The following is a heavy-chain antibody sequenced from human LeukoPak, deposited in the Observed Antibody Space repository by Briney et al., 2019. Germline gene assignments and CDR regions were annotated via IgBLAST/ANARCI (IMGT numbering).Heavy chain of an antibody. V-gene: IGHV1-69*06. CDR3: AKDLGSSGWYGDY. CDR2: IIPIFGTA. J-gene: IGHJ4*02. D-gene: IGHD6-19*01. CDR1: GGTFSSYA. Sequence: SVKVSCKASGGTFSSYAISWVRQAPGQGLEWMGGIIPIFGTANYAQKFQGRVTITADKSTSTAYMELSSLRSEDTAVYYCAKDLGSSGWYGDYWGQGTLVTVSS.